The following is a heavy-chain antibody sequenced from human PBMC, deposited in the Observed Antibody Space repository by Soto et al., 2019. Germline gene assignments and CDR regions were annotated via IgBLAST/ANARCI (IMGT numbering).Heavy chain of an antibody. V-gene: IGHV1-18*01. CDR1: GYTFTSYG. Sequence: ASVKVSCKASGYTFTSYGISWVRQAPGQGLEWMGWISAYNGNTNYAQKLQGRVTMTTDTSTSTAYMELRSLRSEDTAVYYCARPVAVAGTGGWFDPWGQGTLVTVSS. CDR2: ISAYNGNT. D-gene: IGHD6-19*01. CDR3: ARPVAVAGTGGWFDP. J-gene: IGHJ5*02.